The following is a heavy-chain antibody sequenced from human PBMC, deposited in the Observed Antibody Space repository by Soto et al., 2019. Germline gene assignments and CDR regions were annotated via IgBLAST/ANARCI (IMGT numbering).Heavy chain of an antibody. V-gene: IGHV1-69*02. CDR2: IIPILGIA. Sequence: ASVKVSCTDSGGTLSSYTISWVRQAPGQGLEWMGRIIPILGIANYAQKFQGRVTITADKSTSTAYMELNSLRAEDTAVYYCARAGTFGEYDYWGQGTLVTVSS. D-gene: IGHD3-10*01. J-gene: IGHJ4*02. CDR3: ARAGTFGEYDY. CDR1: GGTLSSYT.